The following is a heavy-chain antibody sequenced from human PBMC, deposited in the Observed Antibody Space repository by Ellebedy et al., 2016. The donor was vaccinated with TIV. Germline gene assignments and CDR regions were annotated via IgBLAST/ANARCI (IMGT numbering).Heavy chain of an antibody. CDR1: GNSISQHY. D-gene: IGHD2-21*02. Sequence: AASVKVSCKASGNSISQHYMHWVRHAPGQGLEWMGTINPSGGTTTYSQKFQGRVTLTRDTSTNTIYMELSSLRSEDTGVYYCARGSVVVAASWFDPWGQGTLVTVSS. CDR3: ARGSVVVAASWFDP. CDR2: INPSGGTT. V-gene: IGHV1-46*01. J-gene: IGHJ5*02.